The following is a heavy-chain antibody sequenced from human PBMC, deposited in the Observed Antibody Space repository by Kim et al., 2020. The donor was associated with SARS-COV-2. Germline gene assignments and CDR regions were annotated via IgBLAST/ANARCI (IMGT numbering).Heavy chain of an antibody. CDR2: ITKYDGRT. CDR1: GFNSNNYA. J-gene: IGHJ4*01. D-gene: IGHD6-19*01. V-gene: IGHV3-23*01. CDR3: AKDHPASGWPTLEY. Sequence: GGSLRLSCVVSGFNSNNYAMSWVRQAPGKGLEWISAITKYDGRTYYANSVKGRFTISRDISSNTVLLQMNSLRAEDTALYYCAKDHPASGWPTLEYWGHGSPVSV.